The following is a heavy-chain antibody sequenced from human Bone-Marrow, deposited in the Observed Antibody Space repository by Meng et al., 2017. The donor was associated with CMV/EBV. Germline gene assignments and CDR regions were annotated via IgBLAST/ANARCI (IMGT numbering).Heavy chain of an antibody. Sequence: SETLSLTCTVSGGSVSSGSYYWSWIRQPPGKGLEWIGSIYYSGSTYYNPSLKSRVTISVDTSKNQFSLKLSSVTAADTAVYYCARVNYSNYYFDYWVQGTLVTVSS. CDR1: GGSVSSGSYY. D-gene: IGHD4-11*01. CDR3: ARVNYSNYYFDY. J-gene: IGHJ4*02. CDR2: IYYSGST. V-gene: IGHV4-39*07.